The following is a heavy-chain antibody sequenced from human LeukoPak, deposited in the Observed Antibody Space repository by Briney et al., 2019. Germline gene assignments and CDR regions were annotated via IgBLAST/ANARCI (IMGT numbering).Heavy chain of an antibody. Sequence: ASVKVSFKASRYTFTDYHIHWVRQAPGQGLEWMGWINPNSGGTNYPQKFQGGVTMTRDTSINTAYMELSRLRSDDTAVYYCARAPWGDRVSLFDYWGQGTLVTVSS. CDR2: INPNSGGT. J-gene: IGHJ4*02. CDR3: ARAPWGDRVSLFDY. D-gene: IGHD2-8*01. V-gene: IGHV1-2*02. CDR1: RYTFTDYH.